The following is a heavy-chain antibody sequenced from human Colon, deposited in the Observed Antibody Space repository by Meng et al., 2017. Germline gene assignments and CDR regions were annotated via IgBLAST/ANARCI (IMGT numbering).Heavy chain of an antibody. CDR3: ARDLSRGSDDAFDI. J-gene: IGHJ3*02. D-gene: IGHD3-10*01. V-gene: IGHV3-48*03. CDR1: GFTFSSYE. CDR2: ISPGGSTK. Sequence: GGSLRLSCEASGFTFSSYEMIWVRQAPGKGLEWVSNISPGGSTKYYADSVKGRFAVSRDNAKNSLYMQMNSLRVEDTAVYYCARDLSRGSDDAFDIWGQGPMVPSPQ.